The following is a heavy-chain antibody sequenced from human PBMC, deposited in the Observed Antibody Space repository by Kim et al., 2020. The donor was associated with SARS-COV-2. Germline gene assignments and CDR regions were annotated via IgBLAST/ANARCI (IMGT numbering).Heavy chain of an antibody. CDR1: GGSFSGYY. V-gene: IGHV4-34*01. J-gene: IGHJ4*02. Sequence: SETLSLTCAVYGGSFSGYYWSWIRQPPGKGLEWIGEINHSGSTNYNPSLKSRVTISVDTSKNQLSLKLSSVTAADTAVYYCARGVRAVRWVAAAGTRRYSFASWGQGTLVTVSS. D-gene: IGHD6-13*01. CDR3: ARGVRAVRWVAAAGTRRYSFAS. CDR2: INHSGST.